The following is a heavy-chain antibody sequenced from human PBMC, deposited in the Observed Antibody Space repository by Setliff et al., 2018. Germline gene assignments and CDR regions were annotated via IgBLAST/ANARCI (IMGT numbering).Heavy chain of an antibody. D-gene: IGHD6-13*01. V-gene: IGHV4-34*01. CDR3: ARGRPRSGYSSSWYAYRNWFDP. CDR2: IIHSGST. Sequence: TSETLSLTCAVYGGSFSGYYWSWIRQPPGKGLEWIGEIIHSGSTNYNPSLKSRVTISVDTSKNQFSLKLSSVTAADTAVYYCARGRPRSGYSSSWYAYRNWFDPWGQGTLVTVSS. CDR1: GGSFSGYY. J-gene: IGHJ5*02.